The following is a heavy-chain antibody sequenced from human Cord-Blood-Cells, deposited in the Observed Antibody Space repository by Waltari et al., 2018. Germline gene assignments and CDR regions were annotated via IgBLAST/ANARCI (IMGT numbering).Heavy chain of an antibody. Sequence: QLQLQESGPGLVKPSETLSLTCTVSGGSISSSRYYWGWIRQPSGKGLEWIGSIYYSGSTYYNPSLKSRVTISVDTSKNQFSLKLSSVTAADTAVYYCARQRLGRGYYYYYGMDVWGQGTTVTVSS. CDR3: ARQRLGRGYYYYYGMDV. V-gene: IGHV4-39*01. CDR1: GGSISSSRYY. CDR2: IYYSGST. D-gene: IGHD6-19*01. J-gene: IGHJ6*02.